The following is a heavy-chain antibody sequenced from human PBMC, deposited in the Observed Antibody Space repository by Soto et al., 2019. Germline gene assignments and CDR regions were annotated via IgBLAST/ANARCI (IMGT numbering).Heavy chain of an antibody. Sequence: QVQLVESGGGVVQPGRSLRLSCAASGFTFSSYAMHWVRQAPGKGLEWVAVISYDGSNKYDADSVKGRFTISRDNSKNTLYLQMNSLRAEDTAVYYCARAQAPRGYCSGGSCYYYYGMDVWGQGTTVTVSS. D-gene: IGHD2-15*01. CDR3: ARAQAPRGYCSGGSCYYYYGMDV. V-gene: IGHV3-30-3*01. J-gene: IGHJ6*02. CDR1: GFTFSSYA. CDR2: ISYDGSNK.